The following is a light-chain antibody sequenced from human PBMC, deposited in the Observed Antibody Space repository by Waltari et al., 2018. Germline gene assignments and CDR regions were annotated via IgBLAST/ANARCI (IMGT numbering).Light chain of an antibody. CDR1: QSISHW. CDR3: QRYDDDPPT. Sequence: DIQMTQSPSTLSASVGDRVTITCPARQSISHWLAWYQEKPGKAPKLLIPKAFSLEKDVPSRYSGSGSWTEVTLTIPNLQPDDFATFYCQRYDDDPPTFGGGTKVEIK. J-gene: IGKJ4*02. V-gene: IGKV1-5*03. CDR2: KAF.